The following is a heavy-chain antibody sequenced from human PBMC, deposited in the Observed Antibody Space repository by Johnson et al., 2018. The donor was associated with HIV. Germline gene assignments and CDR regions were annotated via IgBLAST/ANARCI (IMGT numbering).Heavy chain of an antibody. Sequence: QVQLVESGGGVVQPGGSLRLSCAAFGFTFSTYGINWVRQAPGKGLEWVAFIRSDGTNKYYADFVKGRFSISRDNSKNTLYLQMNSLRAENTAVYYCAIIWNHTFDIWGQGTMVTVSS. CDR1: GFTFSTYG. D-gene: IGHD1-14*01. J-gene: IGHJ3*02. CDR3: AIIWNHTFDI. V-gene: IGHV3-30*02. CDR2: IRSDGTNK.